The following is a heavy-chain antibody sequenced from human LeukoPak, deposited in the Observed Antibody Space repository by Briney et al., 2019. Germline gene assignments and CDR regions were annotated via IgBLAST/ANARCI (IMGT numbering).Heavy chain of an antibody. CDR2: IYYSGST. Sequence: SETLSLTCTVSGGSISSGGYYWSWIRQHPGKGLEWIGYIYYSGSTYYNPSLKSRVTISVDTSKNQFSLELSSVTAADTAVYYCARGSSGSSGYYTYWGQGTLVTVSS. J-gene: IGHJ4*02. D-gene: IGHD3-22*01. CDR1: GGSISSGGYY. CDR3: ARGSSGSSGYYTY. V-gene: IGHV4-31*03.